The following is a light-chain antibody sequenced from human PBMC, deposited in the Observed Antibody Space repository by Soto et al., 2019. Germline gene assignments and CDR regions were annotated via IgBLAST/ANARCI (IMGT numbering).Light chain of an antibody. CDR3: QQYHRSLPVT. V-gene: IGKV3-20*01. J-gene: IGKJ5*01. CDR2: ATS. CDR1: QNVVSSY. Sequence: ELVLTQSPGVLSLSPGERATLSCRASQNVVSSYLGWYQQKPGQAPRLLIYATSNRPTGIPDRFGGSGSATDFTLTISRLEPEDSGVYYCQQYHRSLPVTFGQGTRLEIK.